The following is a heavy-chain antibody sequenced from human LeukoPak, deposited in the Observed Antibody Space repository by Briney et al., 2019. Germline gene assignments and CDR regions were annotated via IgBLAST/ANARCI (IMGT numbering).Heavy chain of an antibody. CDR3: ARDRFAAAGNWFDH. V-gene: IGHV1-2*02. D-gene: IGHD6-13*01. CDR2: INPNSGGT. J-gene: IGHJ5*02. Sequence: ASVKVSSKAPVYTFTAPYIHSVRQAPGQGLEWMGWINPNSGGTNYAQKFQGRVTMTRDSFVTTTYMELRQHRSHKAAEAYCARDRFAAAGNWFDHWGQGTLVTVSS. CDR1: VYTFTAPY.